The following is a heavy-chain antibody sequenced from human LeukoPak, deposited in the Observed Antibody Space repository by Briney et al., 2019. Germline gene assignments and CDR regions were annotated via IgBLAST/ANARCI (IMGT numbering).Heavy chain of an antibody. V-gene: IGHV3-21*01. CDR1: GFTSSSYW. CDR2: ISSSSSYI. Sequence: GGSLRLSCAVSGFTSSSYWMSWVRQAPGKGLEWVSSISSSSSYIYYADSVKGRFTISRDNAKNSLYLQMNSLRAEDTAVYYCASTYDSSGYSYYFDYWGQGTLVTVSS. D-gene: IGHD3-22*01. J-gene: IGHJ4*02. CDR3: ASTYDSSGYSYYFDY.